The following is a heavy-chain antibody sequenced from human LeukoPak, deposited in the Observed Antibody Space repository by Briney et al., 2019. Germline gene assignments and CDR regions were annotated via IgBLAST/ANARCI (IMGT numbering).Heavy chain of an antibody. CDR1: GFTFSDYY. CDR3: ARDSGSYSLYYYYGMDV. Sequence: KTGGSLRLSCAASGFTFSDYYMSWIRQAPGKGLEWVSYISSSGSTIYYADSVKGRFTISRDNSKNTLYLQMNSLRAEDTAVYYCARDSGSYSLYYYYGMDVWGQGTTVTVSS. J-gene: IGHJ6*02. V-gene: IGHV3-11*04. CDR2: ISSSGSTI. D-gene: IGHD1-26*01.